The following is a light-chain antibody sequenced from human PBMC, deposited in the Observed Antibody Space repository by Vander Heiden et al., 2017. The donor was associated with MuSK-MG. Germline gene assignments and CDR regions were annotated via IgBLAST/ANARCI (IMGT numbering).Light chain of an antibody. Sequence: QSALTQPASVSGSPGQSTTISCAGTSRDIGSYKFVSWYQQHPGKAPKLVIYDRFSGSKSGNTASLTISGLQAEDEADYYCNSYRSDSTVVFGGGTRLTVL. CDR3: NSYRSDSTVV. J-gene: IGLJ2*01. V-gene: IGLV2-14*03. CDR1: SRDIGSYKF.